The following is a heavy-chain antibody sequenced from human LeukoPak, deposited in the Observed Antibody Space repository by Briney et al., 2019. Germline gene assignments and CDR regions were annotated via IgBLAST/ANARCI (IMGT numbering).Heavy chain of an antibody. CDR2: INHSGRT. J-gene: IGHJ4*02. Sequence: PSETLSLTCAVSGGSFSGYYWTWIRQPPGKGLEWIGEINHSGRTNYNPSLKSRVIISVDTSKNQFSLKLSSVTAADTAVYYCATGMLGYWGQGTLVTVSS. V-gene: IGHV4-34*01. CDR3: ATGMLGY. CDR1: GGSFSGYY.